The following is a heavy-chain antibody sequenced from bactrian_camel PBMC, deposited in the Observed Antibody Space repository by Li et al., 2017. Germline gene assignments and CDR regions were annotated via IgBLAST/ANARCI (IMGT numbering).Heavy chain of an antibody. J-gene: IGHJ4*01. CDR3: AADRMACLRPSVQLAAFNF. Sequence: QLVESGGGSVQAGGSLRLSCASSGWRYISNCMAWFRQAPGMEREGVAVIYTGGGSTYHVDYVDSVKGRFTISPDNAKNTVYLQMDSLKPEDTAMYYCAADRMACLRPSVQLAAFNFWGQGTQVTVS. CDR2: IYTGGGST. V-gene: IGHV3S1*01. CDR1: GWRYISNC.